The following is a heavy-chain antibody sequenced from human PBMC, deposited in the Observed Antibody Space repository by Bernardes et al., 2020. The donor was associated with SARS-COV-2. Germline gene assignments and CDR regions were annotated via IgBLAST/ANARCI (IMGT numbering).Heavy chain of an antibody. CDR2: ICPGDSDT. Sequence: GASRKISCKGSEYSFTNYWVGWVRQMPGKGLERMGVICPGDSDTGYSPSFQGQVSISVDKSISTAYLQWRSLKASDSSMYYCASQRYSSGWYVDYWGQGTLVTVSS. J-gene: IGHJ4*02. CDR3: ASQRYSSGWYVDY. V-gene: IGHV5-51*01. CDR1: EYSFTNYW. D-gene: IGHD6-19*01.